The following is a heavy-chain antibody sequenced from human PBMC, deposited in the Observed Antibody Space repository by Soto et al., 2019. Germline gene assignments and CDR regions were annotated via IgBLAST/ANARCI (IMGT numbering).Heavy chain of an antibody. CDR1: GGSISSYY. D-gene: IGHD6-6*01. J-gene: IGHJ5*02. Sequence: SETLSLTCTVSGGSISSYYWSWIRQPPGKGLEWIGYIYYSGSTNYNPSLKSRVTMSVDTSKNQFSLKLSSVTAAGTAVCYCARRDSSSSGWFDPWGQGTLVTVSS. CDR3: ARRDSSSSGWFDP. V-gene: IGHV4-59*01. CDR2: IYYSGST.